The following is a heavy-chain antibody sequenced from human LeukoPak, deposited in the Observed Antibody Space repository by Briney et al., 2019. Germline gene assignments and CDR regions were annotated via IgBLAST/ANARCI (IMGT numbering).Heavy chain of an antibody. Sequence: PGGSLRLSCAASGFTFSTYRMNWVRQAPGKGLEWVSCISSSSTYIYSADSMKGRFTISRDNAKNSLYLQMNSLRVEDTAVYYCVRHVGFSSGFDFWGQGTLVTVSS. CDR2: ISSSSTYI. CDR1: GFTFSTYR. J-gene: IGHJ4*02. V-gene: IGHV3-21*01. D-gene: IGHD6-19*01. CDR3: VRHVGFSSGFDF.